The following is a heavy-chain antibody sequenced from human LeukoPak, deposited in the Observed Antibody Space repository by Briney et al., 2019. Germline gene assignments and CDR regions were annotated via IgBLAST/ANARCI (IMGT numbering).Heavy chain of an antibody. V-gene: IGHV3-23*01. J-gene: IGHJ6*03. CDR3: AKDHALYDSSGYYYYYYYYMDV. CDR2: ISGSGGST. D-gene: IGHD3-22*01. Sequence: GGSLRLSCAASGFTFSSYAMSWVRQAPGKGLEWVSAISGSGGSTYYADSVKGRFTISRDNSKNTLYLQMNSLRAEDTAVYYCAKDHALYDSSGYYYYYYYYMDVWGKGTAVTVSS. CDR1: GFTFSSYA.